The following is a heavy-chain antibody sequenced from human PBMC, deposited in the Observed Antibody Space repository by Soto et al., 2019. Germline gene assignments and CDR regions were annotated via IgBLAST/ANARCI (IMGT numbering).Heavy chain of an antibody. V-gene: IGHV3-23*01. J-gene: IGHJ4*02. Sequence: EVQLLESGGTLVQPGGSLRLSCAASGFTFSSYTMNWVRQAPGQGLEWVSRLTRSGDTTYYADSIKGRFTISRDNSKNTLYLEMNSLRAEDTAIYYCAKGLDRASLDYWGQGILVTVSS. CDR3: AKGLDRASLDY. D-gene: IGHD1-1*01. CDR1: GFTFSSYT. CDR2: LTRSGDTT.